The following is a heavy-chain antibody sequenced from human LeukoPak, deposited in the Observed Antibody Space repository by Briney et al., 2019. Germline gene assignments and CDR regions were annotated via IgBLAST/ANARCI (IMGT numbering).Heavy chain of an antibody. J-gene: IGHJ6*02. CDR3: ARGWRAYGGNGMDV. CDR1: GGSLSGYY. D-gene: IGHD4-23*01. CDR2: INHTGDT. V-gene: IGHV4-34*01. Sequence: SETLSLTCTVYGGSLSGYYCNWIRQPPGKGLEWIGEINHTGDTNYSPSLKSRLTISLDTSKMQFSLKLSSVTAADTAVYYCARGWRAYGGNGMDVWGQGTTVTVSS.